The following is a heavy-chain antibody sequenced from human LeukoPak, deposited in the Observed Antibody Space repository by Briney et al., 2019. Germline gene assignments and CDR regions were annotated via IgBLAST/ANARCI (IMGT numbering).Heavy chain of an antibody. CDR2: IIPILGIA. V-gene: IGHV1-69*04. CDR1: GGTSSSYA. CDR3: ARDEGYYFDY. J-gene: IGHJ4*02. Sequence: EASVKVSCKASGGTSSSYAISWVRQAPGQGLEWMGRIIPILGIANYAQKFQGRVTITADKSTSTAYMELSSLRSEDTAVYYCARDEGYYFDYWGQGTLVTVSS.